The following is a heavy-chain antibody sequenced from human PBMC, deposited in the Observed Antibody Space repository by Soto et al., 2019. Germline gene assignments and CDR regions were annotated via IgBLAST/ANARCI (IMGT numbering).Heavy chain of an antibody. CDR1: GYTFTSYG. Sequence: QVQLVQSGAEVKKPGASVKVSCKASGYTFTSYGISWVRQAPGQGLEWMGWISAYNGNTNYAQKLQGRVTMTTDTSTRTAYMELRSLRSDDTAVYYCARDHSGYDPTPQTNFDYWGQGTLVTVSS. V-gene: IGHV1-18*01. CDR3: ARDHSGYDPTPQTNFDY. CDR2: ISAYNGNT. D-gene: IGHD5-12*01. J-gene: IGHJ4*02.